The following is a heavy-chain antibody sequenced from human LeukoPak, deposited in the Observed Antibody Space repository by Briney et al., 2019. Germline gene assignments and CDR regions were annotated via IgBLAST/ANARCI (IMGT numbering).Heavy chain of an antibody. CDR1: GFTVSSNY. D-gene: IGHD6-19*01. CDR2: IYSGGRT. J-gene: IGHJ4*02. V-gene: IGHV3-66*01. Sequence: PGGSLRLSCIASGFTVSSNYMSWVRQAPGKGLEWVSVIYSGGRTYYADSVKGRFTISRDNSKNSLYLQMNSLRVEDTAVYCCARGIVVAGSVDYWGQGTLVTVSS. CDR3: ARGIVVAGSVDY.